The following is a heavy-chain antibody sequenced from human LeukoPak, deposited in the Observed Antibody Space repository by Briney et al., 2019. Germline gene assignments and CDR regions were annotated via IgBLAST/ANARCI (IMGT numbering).Heavy chain of an antibody. V-gene: IGHV1-8*01. CDR1: GYTFTSYD. J-gene: IGHJ6*02. Sequence: ASVKVSCKASGYTFTSYDINWVRQATGQGLEWMGWMNPNSGNTGYAQKFQGRVTMTRSTSISTAYMELSSLRSEDTAVYYCARVGKLLWFGDYGMDVWGQGTTVTVSS. CDR3: ARVGKLLWFGDYGMDV. CDR2: MNPNSGNT. D-gene: IGHD3-10*01.